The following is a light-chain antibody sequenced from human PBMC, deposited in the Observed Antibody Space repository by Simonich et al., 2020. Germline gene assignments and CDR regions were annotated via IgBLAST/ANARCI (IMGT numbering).Light chain of an antibody. J-gene: IGKJ2*01. CDR1: QGISSA. CDR2: DAS. Sequence: IQMTQYPSSVSASVGDRVTITCRAIQGISSALAWYQQKPGKAPKLLIYDASSLESGFPSRFSGSGSGTDFTLTISSLQPEDFATYYCQQFNSYSPYTFGQGTKLEIK. CDR3: QQFNSYSPYT. V-gene: IGKV1-13*02.